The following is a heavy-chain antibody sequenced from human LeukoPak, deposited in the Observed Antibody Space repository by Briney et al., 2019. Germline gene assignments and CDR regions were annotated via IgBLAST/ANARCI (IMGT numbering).Heavy chain of an antibody. J-gene: IGHJ6*02. CDR3: ARAPPYCTNGACYFYYGMDV. D-gene: IGHD2-8*01. V-gene: IGHV4-31*03. CDR2: IYYSGST. CDR1: GGSISSGGYY. Sequence: PSQTLSLTCTVSGGSISSGGYYWSWIRQHPGKGLEWIGYIYYSGSTYYNPSLKSRVTISVDTSKNQFSLKLSSVTAADTAVYYCARAPPYCTNGACYFYYGMDVWGQGTTVTVSS.